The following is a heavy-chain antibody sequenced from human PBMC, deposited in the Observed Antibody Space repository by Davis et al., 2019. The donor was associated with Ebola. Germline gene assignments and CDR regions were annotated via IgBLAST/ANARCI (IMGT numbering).Heavy chain of an antibody. CDR1: GFTFSSYA. CDR2: ISGSGGTT. Sequence: PGGSLRLSCAASGFTFSSYAMSWVRQAPGKGLEWVSGISGSGGTTSYADSVKGRFTISRDNSKNTLYLQMNSLRAEDTAVYYCAKGSYSSGWYWGQGTLVTVSS. V-gene: IGHV3-23*01. CDR3: AKGSYSSGWY. D-gene: IGHD6-19*01. J-gene: IGHJ4*02.